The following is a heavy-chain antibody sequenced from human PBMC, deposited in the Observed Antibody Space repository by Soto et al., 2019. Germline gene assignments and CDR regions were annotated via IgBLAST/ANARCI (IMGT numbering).Heavy chain of an antibody. CDR3: ARDLTIARYYYYYGMDV. CDR2: ISSSSSYI. Sequence: GKGPEWVASISSSSSYIYYADSVKGRFTIARDNAKNSLYLQMNSLRAEDTAVHYCARDLTIARYYYYYGMDVWVQGT. D-gene: IGHD2-21*01. V-gene: IGHV3-21*01. J-gene: IGHJ6*02.